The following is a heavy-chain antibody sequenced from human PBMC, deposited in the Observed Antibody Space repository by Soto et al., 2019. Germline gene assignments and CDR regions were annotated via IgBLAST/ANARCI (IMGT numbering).Heavy chain of an antibody. CDR2: IIPILGIA. CDR3: ARDYNSSPWYFDL. Sequence: ASVKVSCKASGGTFSSYTLNWVRQAPGQGLEWMGRIIPILGIANYAQKFQGRVTITADKSTSTAYMELSSLRSEDTAVYYCARDYNSSPWYFDLWGRGTLVTVSS. D-gene: IGHD1-1*01. CDR1: GGTFSSYT. V-gene: IGHV1-69*04. J-gene: IGHJ2*01.